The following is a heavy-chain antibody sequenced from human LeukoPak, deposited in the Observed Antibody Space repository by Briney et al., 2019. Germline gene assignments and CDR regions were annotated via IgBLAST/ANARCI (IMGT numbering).Heavy chain of an antibody. CDR2: IYYSGST. V-gene: IGHV4-59*01. CDR3: ARECTNAFDI. Sequence: PSETLSLTCTVSGGSISSYYWSWIRQPPGKGLEWIGYIYYSGSTNYNPSLKSRVTISVDTSKNQFSLKLSSVTAADTAVYYCARECTNAFDIWGQGTMVTVSS. D-gene: IGHD1-1*01. CDR1: GGSISSYY. J-gene: IGHJ3*02.